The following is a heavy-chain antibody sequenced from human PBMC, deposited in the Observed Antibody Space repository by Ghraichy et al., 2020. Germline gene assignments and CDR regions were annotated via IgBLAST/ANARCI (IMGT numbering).Heavy chain of an antibody. Sequence: SETLSLTCTVSGGSINSNSHYWGWIRQPPGKGLEWIGSIYYSGSTYDNPSLKSRVTMSVDTSKNQFSLKLSSVTAADTALYHCARLIHDSRGYYWFDRWGQGTLVTVSS. D-gene: IGHD3-22*01. CDR1: GGSINSNSHY. CDR2: IYYSGST. J-gene: IGHJ5*02. V-gene: IGHV4-39*01. CDR3: ARLIHDSRGYYWFDR.